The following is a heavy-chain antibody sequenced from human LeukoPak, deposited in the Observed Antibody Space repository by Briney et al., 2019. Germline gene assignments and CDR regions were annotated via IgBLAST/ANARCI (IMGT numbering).Heavy chain of an antibody. J-gene: IGHJ4*02. CDR1: GYGFSSYY. Sequence: ASVKVSCKASGYGFSSYYMHWVRQAPGQGLEWMGIINPSGGSTTYAQKFRDRVTMTRDTSTTTVYMELSSLKSEDTAVYYCARWTGTTGLDYWGQGTLVTVSS. V-gene: IGHV1-46*01. CDR3: ARWTGTTGLDY. CDR2: INPSGGST. D-gene: IGHD1-1*01.